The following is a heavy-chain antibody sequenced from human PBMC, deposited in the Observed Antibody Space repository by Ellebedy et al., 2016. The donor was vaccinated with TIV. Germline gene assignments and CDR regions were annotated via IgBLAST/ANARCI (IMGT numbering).Heavy chain of an antibody. V-gene: IGHV3-7*01. D-gene: IGHD3-10*01. J-gene: IGHJ3*02. Sequence: PGGSLRLSCAASGFTISTNWMSWVRQAPGKGLEWVANIKADESERFYVDSVKGRFTISRDNAKNSVYLQMNSLRAEDTALYYCATLDYYGPGRRAFDIWGQGTMAIVSS. CDR1: GFTISTNW. CDR2: IKADESER. CDR3: ATLDYYGPGRRAFDI.